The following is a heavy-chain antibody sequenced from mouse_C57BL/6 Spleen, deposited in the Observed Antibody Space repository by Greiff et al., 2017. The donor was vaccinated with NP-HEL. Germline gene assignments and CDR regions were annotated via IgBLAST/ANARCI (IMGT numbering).Heavy chain of an antibody. CDR1: GYTFTSYG. J-gene: IGHJ2*01. D-gene: IGHD4-1*01. Sequence: QVQLKESGAELARPGDLVKLSCKASGYTFTSYGISWVKQRTGQGLEWIGALYPRRGNTYYNEKFKGKATLTADKSSSTAYMELLSLTSEDSAVYFCARPPNLNFDYRGQGTTLTVSS. V-gene: IGHV1-81*01. CDR2: LYPRRGNT. CDR3: ARPPNLNFDY.